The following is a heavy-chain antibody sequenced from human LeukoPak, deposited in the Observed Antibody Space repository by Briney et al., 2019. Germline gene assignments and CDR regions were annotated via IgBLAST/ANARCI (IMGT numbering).Heavy chain of an antibody. D-gene: IGHD1-26*01. CDR1: GDCVSSNSAA. CDR2: TYYRSKWYN. V-gene: IGHV6-1*01. Sequence: SQTLSLTCAISGDCVSSNSAAWNWIRQSPSRGLGWLGRTYYRSKWYNDYAVSVKSRITINPDTSKNQFSLQLNSVTPEDTAVYFCARVVALVGAEFDYWGQGTLVTVSS. CDR3: ARVVALVGAEFDY. J-gene: IGHJ4*02.